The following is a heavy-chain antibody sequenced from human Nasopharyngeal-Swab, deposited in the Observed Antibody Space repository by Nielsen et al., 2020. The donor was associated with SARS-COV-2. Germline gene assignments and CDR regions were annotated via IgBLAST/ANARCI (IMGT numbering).Heavy chain of an antibody. CDR1: GFTFSSYV. V-gene: IGHV3-30*03. CDR3: AHNRIGYYYYMDV. CDR2: ISYDGSNK. Sequence: GESLNISCAASGFTFSSYVMHWVRQAPGKGLEWVAVISYDGSNKYYADSVKGRFTISRDNSKNTLYLQMNSLRAEDTAVYYCAHNRIGYYYYMDVWGKGTTVTVSS. J-gene: IGHJ6*03. D-gene: IGHD1-1*01.